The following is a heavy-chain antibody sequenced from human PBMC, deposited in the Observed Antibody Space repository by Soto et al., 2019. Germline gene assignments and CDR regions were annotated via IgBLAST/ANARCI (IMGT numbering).Heavy chain of an antibody. CDR3: AKDHGGSETVYYYYGMDV. CDR1: GFPFISYG. V-gene: IGHV3-30*18. D-gene: IGHD1-26*01. Sequence: GGSLRLSCAASGFPFISYGMRWVRQATGKGLEWVAVISYDGSNRYYADSVKGRFTISRDNSKNTLYLQMNSLRAEDTAVYYCAKDHGGSETVYYYYGMDVWGQGTTVTVSS. CDR2: ISYDGSNR. J-gene: IGHJ6*02.